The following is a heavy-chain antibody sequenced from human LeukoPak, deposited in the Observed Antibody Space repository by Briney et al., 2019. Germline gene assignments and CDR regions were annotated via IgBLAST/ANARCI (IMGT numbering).Heavy chain of an antibody. CDR1: GFTFDDYG. CDR3: AKNGDRGAYCTGGTCYPYFYYYMDV. J-gene: IGHJ6*03. CDR2: ISSTGGTT. D-gene: IGHD2-15*01. V-gene: IGHV3-23*01. Sequence: AGSLRLSCAASGFTFDDYGMSWVRQAPAKGLEWVSSISSTGGTTYYADSVKGRFTISRDNSKNTLYLQMNSLRAEDTAIYYCAKNGDRGAYCTGGTCYPYFYYYMDVWGKGTTVTI.